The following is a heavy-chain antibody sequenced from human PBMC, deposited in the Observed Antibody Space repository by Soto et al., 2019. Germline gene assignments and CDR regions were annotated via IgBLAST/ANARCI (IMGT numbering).Heavy chain of an antibody. CDR1: GGSISSGDYY. CDR2: IYYSGST. J-gene: IGHJ6*02. V-gene: IGHV4-30-4*01. D-gene: IGHD5-18*01. Sequence: TLSLTCTVSGGSISSGDYYWSWIRQPPGKGLEWIGCIYYSGSTYYNPSLKSRVTISVDTSKNQFSLKLSSVTAADTAVYYCARVGTAMGDYYYYGMDVWGQGTTVTVSS. CDR3: ARVGTAMGDYYYYGMDV.